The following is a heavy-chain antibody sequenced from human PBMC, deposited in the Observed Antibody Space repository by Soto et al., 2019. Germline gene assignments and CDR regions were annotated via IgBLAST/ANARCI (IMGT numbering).Heavy chain of an antibody. J-gene: IGHJ5*02. CDR1: GGSISSSSYY. CDR2: IYYSGST. Sequence: PSETLSLTCTVSGGSISSSSYYWGWIRQPPGKGLEWIGSIYYSGSTYYNPSLKSRVTISVDTSKNQFSLKLSSVTAADTAVYYCAIHFSDKLELTLNWFDTWGQGTLVTVSS. CDR3: AIHFSDKLELTLNWFDT. D-gene: IGHD1-7*01. V-gene: IGHV4-39*01.